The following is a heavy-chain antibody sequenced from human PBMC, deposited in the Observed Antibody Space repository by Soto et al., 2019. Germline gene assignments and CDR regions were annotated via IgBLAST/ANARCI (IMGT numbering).Heavy chain of an antibody. CDR3: AKLKGWFGEIDY. Sequence: EVQLLESGGGLVQPGGSLRLSCAASGFTFSSYAMSWVRQAPGKGLEWVSAISGSGGSTYYADSVKGRFTISRDNSKNTLYLQMNSLRAEDTAVYHCAKLKGWFGEIDYWGQGTLVTVSS. CDR1: GFTFSSYA. CDR2: ISGSGGST. D-gene: IGHD3-10*01. J-gene: IGHJ4*02. V-gene: IGHV3-23*01.